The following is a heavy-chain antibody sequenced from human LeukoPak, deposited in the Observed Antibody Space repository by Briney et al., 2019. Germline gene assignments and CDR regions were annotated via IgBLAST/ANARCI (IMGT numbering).Heavy chain of an antibody. CDR1: GGSFSGYY. D-gene: IGHD2-21*02. J-gene: IGHJ4*02. CDR3: ARGGYCGGDCYSYIDY. CDR2: INHSGST. V-gene: IGHV4-34*01. Sequence: SETLSLTCAVYGGSFSGYYWSWIRQPPGKGLEWIGEINHSGSTNYNPSLKSRVTISVGTSKNQFSLKLSSVTAADTAVYYCARGGYCGGDCYSYIDYWGQGTLVTVSS.